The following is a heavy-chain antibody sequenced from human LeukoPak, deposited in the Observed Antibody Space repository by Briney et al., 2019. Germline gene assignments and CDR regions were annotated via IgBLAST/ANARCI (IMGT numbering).Heavy chain of an antibody. V-gene: IGHV3-48*03. CDR3: ARDLRIVSGSYLDY. CDR1: GFTFSSYE. CDR2: ISSSGSTI. Sequence: GGSLRLSCAASGFTFSSYEMNWVRQAPGKGLEWVSYISSSGSTIYYADSVKGRFISSRDNTKNSLYPQMNSLRAEDTAIYYCARDLRIVSGSYLDYWGQGTLVTVSS. D-gene: IGHD1-26*01. J-gene: IGHJ4*02.